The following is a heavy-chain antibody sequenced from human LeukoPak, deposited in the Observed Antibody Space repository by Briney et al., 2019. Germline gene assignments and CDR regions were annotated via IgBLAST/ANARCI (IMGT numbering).Heavy chain of an antibody. V-gene: IGHV3-23*01. CDR1: GFTFSSYA. D-gene: IGHD1-26*01. CDR2: ISGSGGST. CDR3: ARDSLSYQTGASNAFDY. Sequence: GGSLRLSCAASGFTFSSYAMSWVRQAPGKGLEWVSAISGSGGSTYYADSVKGRFTISRDNAKNSLYLQMNSLRAEDTAVYYCARDSLSYQTGASNAFDYWGQGTLVTVSS. J-gene: IGHJ4*02.